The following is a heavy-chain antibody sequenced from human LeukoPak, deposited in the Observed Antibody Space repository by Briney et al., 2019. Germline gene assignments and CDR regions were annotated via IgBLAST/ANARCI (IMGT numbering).Heavy chain of an antibody. CDR1: GGSISSYY. J-gene: IGHJ4*02. Sequence: SETLSLTCTVSGGSISSYYWSWIRQPPGKGLEWIGYIYYSGSTNYNPSLKSRVTISVDTSKNQFSLKLSSVTAADTAVYYCARGGSYFNYWGQGTLVTVSS. D-gene: IGHD1-26*01. CDR2: IYYSGST. V-gene: IGHV4-59*01. CDR3: ARGGSYFNY.